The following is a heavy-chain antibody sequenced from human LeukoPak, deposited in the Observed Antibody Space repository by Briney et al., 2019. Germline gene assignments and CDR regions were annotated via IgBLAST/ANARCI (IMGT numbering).Heavy chain of an antibody. CDR1: GITLSNYG. V-gene: IGHV3-23*01. Sequence: GGSLRLSCTVSGITLSNYGMSWVRQAPGKGLEWVAGISDSGGRTNYADSVKGRFTVSRDSPKNTLYLQMNRLRAEDTALYLCAKRGVVIRAILVGFHKEAYYFDSWGQGALVTVSS. J-gene: IGHJ4*02. CDR2: ISDSGGRT. CDR3: AKRGVVIRAILVGFHKEAYYFDS. D-gene: IGHD2-21*01.